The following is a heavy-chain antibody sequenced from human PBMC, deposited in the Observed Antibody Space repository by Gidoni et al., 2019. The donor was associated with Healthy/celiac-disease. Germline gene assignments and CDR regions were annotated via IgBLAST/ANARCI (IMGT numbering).Heavy chain of an antibody. CDR3: ARHPYYDFWSGYYRGDYGMDV. CDR2: SYYSGST. D-gene: IGHD3-3*01. Sequence: QLQLQESGPGLVKPSETLSLTCTVSVGPIRSLGYYWGWIRQPPGKGLQGIGGSYYSGSTYYNPALKSRVTISVDTSKNQFSLKLSSVTAADTAVYYCARHPYYDFWSGYYRGDYGMDVWDQGTTVTVSS. J-gene: IGHJ6*02. V-gene: IGHV4-39*01. CDR1: VGPIRSLGYY.